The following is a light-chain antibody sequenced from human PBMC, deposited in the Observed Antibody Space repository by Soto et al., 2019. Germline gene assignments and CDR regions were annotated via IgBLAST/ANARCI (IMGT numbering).Light chain of an antibody. J-gene: IGKJ5*01. V-gene: IGKV3-11*01. CDR2: DAS. CDR3: QQRSNWPLIT. CDR1: QSVSSY. Sequence: EIVLTQSPATLCLSPGERATLSCRASQSVSSYLAWYQQKPGQAPRLLIYDASNWSTGIPARFSGIGSGTDFTFTISSLESEDFALYYCQQRSNWPLITFGQGTRLEIK.